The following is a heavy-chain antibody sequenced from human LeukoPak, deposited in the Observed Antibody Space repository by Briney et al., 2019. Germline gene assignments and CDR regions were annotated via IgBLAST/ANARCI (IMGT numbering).Heavy chain of an antibody. V-gene: IGHV4-30-2*01. Sequence: SETLSLTCTVSGGSISSGGYYWSWIRQPPGKGLEWIGYIYHSGSTYYNPSLKSRVTISVDRSKNQFSLELSSVTAADTAVYYCARDLISGASLDYWGQGTLVTVSS. J-gene: IGHJ4*02. CDR2: IYHSGST. CDR1: GGSISSGGYY. D-gene: IGHD1-14*01. CDR3: ARDLISGASLDY.